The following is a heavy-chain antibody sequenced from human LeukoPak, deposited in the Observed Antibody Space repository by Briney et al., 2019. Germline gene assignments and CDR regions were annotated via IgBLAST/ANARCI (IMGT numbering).Heavy chain of an antibody. Sequence: PSETLSLTCTVSGGSISSYYWSWIRQPPGKGLEWIGYIYYSGSTYYNPSLKSRVTISVDTSKNRFSLKLSSVTAADTAVYYCARGPMTPAPTGAFDIWGQGTMVTVSS. J-gene: IGHJ3*02. V-gene: IGHV4-59*06. CDR1: GGSISSYY. D-gene: IGHD2-15*01. CDR3: ARGPMTPAPTGAFDI. CDR2: IYYSGST.